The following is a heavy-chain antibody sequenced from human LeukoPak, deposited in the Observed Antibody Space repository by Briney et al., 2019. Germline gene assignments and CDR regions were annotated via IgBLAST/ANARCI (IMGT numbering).Heavy chain of an antibody. CDR2: IRYDGSNK. CDR1: GFTFSSYG. J-gene: IGHJ3*02. Sequence: GGSLRLSCAASGFTFSSYGMHWVRQAPGKGLERVAFIRYDGSNKYYADSVKGRFTISRDNSKNTLYLQMNSLRAEDTAVYYCAKEFWGYDAFDIWGQGTMVTVSS. D-gene: IGHD7-27*01. CDR3: AKEFWGYDAFDI. V-gene: IGHV3-30*02.